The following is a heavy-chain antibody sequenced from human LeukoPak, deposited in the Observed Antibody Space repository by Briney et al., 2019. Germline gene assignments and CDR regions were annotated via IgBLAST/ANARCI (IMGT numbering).Heavy chain of an antibody. CDR2: ISSSSSTI. CDR1: GFTFSSYS. Sequence: GGSLRLSCAASGFTFSSYSMNWVRQAPGKGLEWVSYISSSSSTIYYADSVKGRFTISRDNAKNSLYLQMNSLRAEDTAVYYCARDGSSSSDAFDIWPQGTMVTVSS. D-gene: IGHD6-6*01. J-gene: IGHJ3*02. V-gene: IGHV3-48*04. CDR3: ARDGSSSSDAFDI.